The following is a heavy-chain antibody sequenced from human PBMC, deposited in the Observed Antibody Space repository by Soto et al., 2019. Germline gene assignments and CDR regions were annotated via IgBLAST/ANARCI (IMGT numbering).Heavy chain of an antibody. J-gene: IGHJ4*02. CDR2: INDNGEST. D-gene: IGHD1-26*01. Sequence: EVQLLESGGGLVQRGGSLRLSCAASGLTFRNYAMSWVRQAPGKGLEWVSAINDNGESTYYVDSVKGRFTISRYNSKNTLFLHPNSLRHVDMAVYYSAKSGCVWRWGHDSWGQGTLVTVSP. CDR1: GLTFRNYA. CDR3: AKSGCVWRWGHDS. V-gene: IGHV3-23*01.